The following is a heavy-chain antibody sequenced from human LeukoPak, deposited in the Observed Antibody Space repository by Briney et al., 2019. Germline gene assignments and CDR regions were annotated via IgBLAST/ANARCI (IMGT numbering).Heavy chain of an antibody. V-gene: IGHV4-4*07. J-gene: IGHJ4*02. D-gene: IGHD6-19*01. CDR1: GGSISSYY. CDR2: IYTSGST. Sequence: SETLSLTCTVSGGSISSYYWSWIRQPAGKGLEWIGRIYTSGSTNYNPSLKSRVTMSVDTSKNQFSLKLSSVTAADTAVYYCARYSSRIAVAGTAFDYWGQGTLVTVSS. CDR3: ARYSSRIAVAGTAFDY.